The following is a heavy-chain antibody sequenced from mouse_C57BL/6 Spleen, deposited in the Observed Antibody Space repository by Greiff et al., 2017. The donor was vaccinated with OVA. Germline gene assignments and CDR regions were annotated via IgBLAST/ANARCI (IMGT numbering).Heavy chain of an antibody. J-gene: IGHJ1*03. CDR3: ARSGSGWYFDV. CDR2: IHPNSGST. D-gene: IGHD1-1*01. CDR1: GYTFTSYW. Sequence: QVHVKQSGAELVKPGASVKLSCKASGYTFTSYWMHWVKQRPGQGLEWIGMIHPNSGSTNYNEKFKSKATLTVDKSSSTAYMQLSSLTSEDSAVYYCARSGSGWYFDVWGTGTTVTVSS. V-gene: IGHV1-64*01.